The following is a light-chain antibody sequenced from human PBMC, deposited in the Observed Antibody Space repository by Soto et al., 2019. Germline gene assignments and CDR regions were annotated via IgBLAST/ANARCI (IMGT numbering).Light chain of an antibody. Sequence: VQMTQSPSSVSACVGDTVTMTVRASQGLKFLAWYQQKPGKAPRLLIYEATNLQSGVPPRFSGSGSGTDFTLTISSLQPEDFATYFCQQANSFPITFGQGTRLENK. CDR1: QGLKF. J-gene: IGKJ5*01. CDR3: QQANSFPIT. CDR2: EAT. V-gene: IGKV1-12*01.